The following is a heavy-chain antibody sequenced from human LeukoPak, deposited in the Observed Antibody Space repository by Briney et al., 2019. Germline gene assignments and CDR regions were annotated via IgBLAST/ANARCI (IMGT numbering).Heavy chain of an antibody. J-gene: IGHJ5*02. V-gene: IGHV3-7*05. CDR3: ARENVDYDFWSGYPNWFDP. CDR2: IRQDGSEK. D-gene: IGHD3-3*01. CDR1: GFTFTSYW. Sequence: GGSLRLSCAVSGFTFTSYWMSWVRQAPGKGLEWVANIRQDGSEKYYVGSVKGRFSISRDNAKKSLYLQMNSLRADDTAVYYCARENVDYDFWSGYPNWFDPWGQGTLVTVSS.